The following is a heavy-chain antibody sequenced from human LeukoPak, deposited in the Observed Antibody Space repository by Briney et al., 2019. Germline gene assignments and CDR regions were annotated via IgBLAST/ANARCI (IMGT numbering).Heavy chain of an antibody. J-gene: IGHJ6*03. CDR1: GYTFTSYG. CDR2: ISAYNGNT. D-gene: IGHD3-9*01. V-gene: IGHV1-18*01. Sequence: ASVKVSCKASGYTFTSYGISWVRQAPGQGLEWMGWISAYNGNTNYAQKLQGRVTMTTGTSTSTAYMELRSLRSDDTAVYYCARDGLDSLRYFDWLAYYYYMDVWGKGTTVTVSS. CDR3: ARDGLDSLRYFDWLAYYYYMDV.